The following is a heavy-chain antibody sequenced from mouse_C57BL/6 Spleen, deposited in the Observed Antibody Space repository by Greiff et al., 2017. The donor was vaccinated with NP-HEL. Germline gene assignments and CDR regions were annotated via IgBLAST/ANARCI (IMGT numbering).Heavy chain of an antibody. J-gene: IGHJ4*01. CDR1: GYAFSSYW. V-gene: IGHV1-80*01. D-gene: IGHD1-1*01. CDR2: IYPGDGDT. CDR3: ARWGTTVVALYYYAMDY. Sequence: QVQLQQSGAELVKPGASVKISCKASGYAFSSYWMNWVKQRPGKGLEWIGQIYPGDGDTNYNGKFKGKATLTADKSSSTAYMQLSSLTSEDSAVYFCARWGTTVVALYYYAMDYWGQGTSVTVSS.